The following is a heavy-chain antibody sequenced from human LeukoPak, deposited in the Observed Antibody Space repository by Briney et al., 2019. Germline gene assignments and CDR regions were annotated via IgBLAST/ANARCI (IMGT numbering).Heavy chain of an antibody. CDR3: AIKPLYRLPFGFDY. J-gene: IGHJ4*02. CDR1: GGSFSGYY. D-gene: IGHD3-16*01. Sequence: SETLSLTCAVYGGSFSGYYWSWIRQPPGKGLEWIGEINHSGSTSYNPSLKSRVTISVDTSKNQFSLKLSSVTAADTAVYYCAIKPLYRLPFGFDYWGQGTLVTVSS. V-gene: IGHV4-34*01. CDR2: INHSGST.